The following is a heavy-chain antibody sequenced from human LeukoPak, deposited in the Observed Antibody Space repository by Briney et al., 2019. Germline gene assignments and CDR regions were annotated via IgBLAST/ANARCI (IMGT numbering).Heavy chain of an antibody. CDR3: ARDDVGYYDSSGYYNWFDP. V-gene: IGHV1-69*05. D-gene: IGHD3-22*01. J-gene: IGHJ5*02. CDR1: GGTFSSYA. Sequence: ASVKVSCKASGGTFSSYAISWVRQAPGQGLEWMGEIIPIFGTANYAQKFQGRVTITTDESTSTAYMELSSLRSEDTAVYYCARDDVGYYDSSGYYNWFDPSGQGTLVTVSS. CDR2: IIPIFGTA.